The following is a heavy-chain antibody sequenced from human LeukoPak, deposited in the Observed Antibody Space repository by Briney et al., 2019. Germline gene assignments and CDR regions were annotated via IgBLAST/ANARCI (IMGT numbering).Heavy chain of an antibody. J-gene: IGHJ3*02. D-gene: IGHD3-10*02. CDR2: ISAYNGNT. CDR1: GYTFTSYG. CDR3: ARNYVRDSYDAFDI. Sequence: ASVKVSCKASGYTFTSYGISRVRQAPGQGLEWMGWISAYNGNTNYAQKLQGRVTMTTDTSTSTAYMELRSLRSDDTAVYYCARNYVRDSYDAFDIWGQGTMVTVSS. V-gene: IGHV1-18*01.